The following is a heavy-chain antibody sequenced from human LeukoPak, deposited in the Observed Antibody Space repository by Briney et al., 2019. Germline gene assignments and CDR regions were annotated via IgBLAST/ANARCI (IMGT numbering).Heavy chain of an antibody. V-gene: IGHV3-23*01. J-gene: IGHJ4*02. Sequence: GGSLRLSCAASGFAFTRYAMKWVRQAPGKGLEWVSTISGPGDNTYYADSVRGRFTISRDISKNSLYLQMNNLRAEDTAVYYCARGLVSSGTWDYFDYWGQGTLVTVSS. CDR2: ISGPGDNT. CDR3: ARGLVSSGTWDYFDY. CDR1: GFAFTRYA. D-gene: IGHD3-9*01.